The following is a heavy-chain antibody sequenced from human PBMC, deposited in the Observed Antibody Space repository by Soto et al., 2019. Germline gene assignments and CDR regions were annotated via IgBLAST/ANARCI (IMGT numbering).Heavy chain of an antibody. Sequence: QVQLQESSAGLVKPSQTLSLTCNVSGGSISKGDHYWSWIRQPPGKGLEWVGYIYYGGSTYYNPSLESRVFISVDTSQNQLSLKLTSVTVADTAVYFCARGWMATVGNDIDYWGQGTLVTVSS. V-gene: IGHV4-30-4*01. J-gene: IGHJ4*02. CDR1: GGSISKGDHY. D-gene: IGHD1-1*01. CDR2: IYYGGST. CDR3: ARGWMATVGNDIDY.